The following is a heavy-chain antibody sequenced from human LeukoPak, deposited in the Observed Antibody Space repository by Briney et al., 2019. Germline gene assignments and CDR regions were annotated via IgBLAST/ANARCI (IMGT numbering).Heavy chain of an antibody. Sequence: GGSLRLSCAASGFTFSSYGMHWVRQAPGKGLEWVTLISYDGTTKYYADSVRGRFTISRDNSKNTLYLQMNSLRVKDTAMYYCAKEEGYYDGSGYYEYWGQGTLVTVSS. D-gene: IGHD3-22*01. CDR2: ISYDGTTK. CDR1: GFTFSSYG. CDR3: AKEEGYYDGSGYYEY. V-gene: IGHV3-30*18. J-gene: IGHJ4*02.